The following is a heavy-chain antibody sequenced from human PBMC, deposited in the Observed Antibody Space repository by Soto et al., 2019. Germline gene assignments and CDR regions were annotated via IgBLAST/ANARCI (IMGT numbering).Heavy chain of an antibody. V-gene: IGHV3-11*01. CDR2: ISSSGSTI. CDR1: GFTFSDYY. CDR3: ARDARCGGGVYYYYYMDV. J-gene: IGHJ6*03. Sequence: GGSLRLSCAASGFTFSDYYMSWIRQAPGKGLEWVSYISSSGSTIYYADSVKGRFTISRDNAKNSLYLQMNSLRAEDTAVYYCARDARCGGGVYYYYYMDVWGKGTTVTVSS. D-gene: IGHD2-21*01.